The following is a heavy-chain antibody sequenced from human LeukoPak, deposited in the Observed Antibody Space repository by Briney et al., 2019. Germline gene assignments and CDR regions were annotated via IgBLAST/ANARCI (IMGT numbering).Heavy chain of an antibody. CDR2: INHSGST. Sequence: PSETLSLTCAVSGGSISAYYWSWIRQPPGKGLEWIGEINHSGSTNYNPSLKSRVTISLDTSKNQFSLKLSSVTAADTAVYYCARANYYDSSGYHADYYGMDVWGQGTTVTVSS. CDR3: ARANYYDSSGYHADYYGMDV. V-gene: IGHV4-34*01. J-gene: IGHJ6*02. D-gene: IGHD3-22*01. CDR1: GGSISAYY.